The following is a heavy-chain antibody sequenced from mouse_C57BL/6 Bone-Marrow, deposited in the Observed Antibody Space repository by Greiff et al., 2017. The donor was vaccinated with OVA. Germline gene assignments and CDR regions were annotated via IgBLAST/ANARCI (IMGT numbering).Heavy chain of an antibody. D-gene: IGHD1-1*01. J-gene: IGHJ1*03. CDR2: IRDGGSYT. CDR3: ARGRCSSYGYFDV. CDR1: GFTFSSYA. Sequence: EVKVEESGGGLVKPGGSLKLSCAASGFTFSSYAMSWVRQTPEKRLEWVATIRDGGSYTYYPANVKSRFTISSDNAKNNLYLQMSHLKSEDTAIYYCARGRCSSYGYFDVWGTGTTVTVSS. V-gene: IGHV5-4*03.